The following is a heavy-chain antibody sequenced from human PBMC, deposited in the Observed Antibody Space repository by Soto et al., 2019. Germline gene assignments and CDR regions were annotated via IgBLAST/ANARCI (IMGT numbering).Heavy chain of an antibody. V-gene: IGHV3-66*01. CDR3: ARDRIPTGMDV. Sequence: PGGSLRLSCAASGFTVSSNYMSWVRQAPGKGLEWVSVIYNGGSTYYADSVKGRFTISRDNSKNTLCLQMNSLRAEDTAVYYCARDRIPTGMDVWGQGTTVTVSS. J-gene: IGHJ6*02. CDR1: GFTVSSNY. CDR2: IYNGGST.